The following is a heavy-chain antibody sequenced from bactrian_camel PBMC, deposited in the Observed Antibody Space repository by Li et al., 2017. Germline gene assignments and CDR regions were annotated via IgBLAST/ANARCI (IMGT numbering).Heavy chain of an antibody. CDR1: GYISNRSC. CDR2: LNYYGDP. J-gene: IGHJ7*01. V-gene: IGHV3S26*01. Sequence: HVQLVESGGGSVQPGGSLRLSCAAAGYISNRSCWGWFHQAPGEEREWVTYLNYYGDPVYTESVKGRFTISKDHTKNILYLEMNSLKPEDTAMYYCGASLRTYCGGSSVTYRMDFYGEGTQVTVS. D-gene: IGHD2*01.